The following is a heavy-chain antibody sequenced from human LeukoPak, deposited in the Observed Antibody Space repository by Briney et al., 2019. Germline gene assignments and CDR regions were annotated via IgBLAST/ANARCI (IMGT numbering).Heavy chain of an antibody. D-gene: IGHD3/OR15-3a*01. Sequence: GGSLRLSCAASGFNFDMFFLSWVRQAPGEGLEWVALINQDGRATYYADSVKGRFSISRDNARNLVFLQMNSLTVEDTAVYYCTRDLRTGAGQGYWGQGALVTVSS. CDR3: TRDLRTGAGQGY. V-gene: IGHV3-7*01. CDR1: GFNFDMFF. CDR2: INQDGRAT. J-gene: IGHJ4*02.